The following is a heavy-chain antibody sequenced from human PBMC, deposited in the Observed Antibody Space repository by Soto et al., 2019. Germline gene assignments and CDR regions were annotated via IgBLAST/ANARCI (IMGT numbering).Heavy chain of an antibody. CDR1: GGSISSDDYY. J-gene: IGHJ4*02. D-gene: IGHD6-6*01. V-gene: IGHV4-30-4*01. Sequence: SETLSLTCTVSGGSISSDDYYWSWIRQPPGEGLEWIGYIYYTGRTHYNPSLKSRLTISIDTSKNQFSLRLSSVIAADTAVYYCARERSNSPDYFEDWGQGILVTVS. CDR2: IYYTGRT. CDR3: ARERSNSPDYFED.